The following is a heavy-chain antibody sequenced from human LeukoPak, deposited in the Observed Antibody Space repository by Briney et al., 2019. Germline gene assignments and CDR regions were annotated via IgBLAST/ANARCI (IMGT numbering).Heavy chain of an antibody. CDR2: ISGSGGST. CDR3: AKEEGYSSGWYPGYYFDY. CDR1: GFTFSSYA. D-gene: IGHD6-19*01. Sequence: GGSLRLSCAASGFTFSSYAMSWVRQAPGKGLEWVSAISGSGGSTYYADSVKGRFTISRDNSKNTLYLQMNSLRAEDTAVYYCAKEEGYSSGWYPGYYFDYWGPRTLVTVSS. V-gene: IGHV3-23*01. J-gene: IGHJ4*02.